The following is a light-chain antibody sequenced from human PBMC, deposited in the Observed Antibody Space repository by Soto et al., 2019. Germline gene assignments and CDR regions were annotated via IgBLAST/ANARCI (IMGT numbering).Light chain of an antibody. V-gene: IGKV3-15*01. CDR3: QQYKNWPRT. CDR1: QSVSSN. J-gene: IGKJ1*01. Sequence: VSXGERAXLSCXASQSVSSNLAWYKQKPGQAPRLLIHGASTRATGVPARFSGSGSGTEFTLTISSLQSEDFAVYYCQQYKNWPRTFGQGTKVDIK. CDR2: GAS.